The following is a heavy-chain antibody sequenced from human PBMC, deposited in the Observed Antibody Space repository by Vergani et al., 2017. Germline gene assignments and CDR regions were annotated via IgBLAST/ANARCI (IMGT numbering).Heavy chain of an antibody. CDR1: GFTFDDYA. D-gene: IGHD2-8*01. CDR2: ISWNSGSI. V-gene: IGHV3-9*01. CDR3: ARVRGDNKQMVMYYFDY. J-gene: IGHJ4*02. Sequence: EVQLVESGGGLVQPGRSLRLSCAASGFTFDDYAMHWVRQAPGKGLEWVSGISWNSGSIGYADSMKGRFTISRDNAKNSLYLQMNSLRAEDAALYYCARVRGDNKQMVMYYFDYWGQGTLVTVSS.